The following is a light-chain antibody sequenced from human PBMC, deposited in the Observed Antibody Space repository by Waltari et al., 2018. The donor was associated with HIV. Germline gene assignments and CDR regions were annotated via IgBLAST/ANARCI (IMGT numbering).Light chain of an antibody. Sequence: QSALTQPASLSGSPGQSITISCTGTSSDVGNYNLVSWYQKHPGHAPKLIIYEVNKRPSGVSNRFSASKSGNTASLTIFGLQPEDGADYYCCSYSGGSTYWVFGGGTKLTVL. J-gene: IGLJ3*02. CDR1: SSDVGNYNL. V-gene: IGLV2-23*02. CDR3: CSYSGGSTYWV. CDR2: EVN.